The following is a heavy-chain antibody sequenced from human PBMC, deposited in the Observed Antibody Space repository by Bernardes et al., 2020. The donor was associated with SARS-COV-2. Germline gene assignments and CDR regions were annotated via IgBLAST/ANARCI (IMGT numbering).Heavy chain of an antibody. V-gene: IGHV3-48*02. CDR1: GFTFSSYS. Sequence: GGSLRLSCAASGFTFSSYSMNWVRQAPGKGLEWVSYISSSSSTIYYADSVKGRFTISRDNAKNSLYLQMNSLRDEDTAVYYCAREHDYSNYGLYYYYGMDVWGQGTTVTVSS. CDR2: ISSSSSTI. CDR3: AREHDYSNYGLYYYYGMDV. J-gene: IGHJ6*02. D-gene: IGHD4-4*01.